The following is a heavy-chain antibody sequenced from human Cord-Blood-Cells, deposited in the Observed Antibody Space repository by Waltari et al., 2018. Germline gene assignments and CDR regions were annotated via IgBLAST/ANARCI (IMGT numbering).Heavy chain of an antibody. CDR2: INHSGSP. D-gene: IGHD2-21*02. V-gene: IGHV4-34*01. CDR1: GGSFRGYY. Sequence: QVQLQQWGAGLLKPSETLSLTCAVYGGSFRGYYWSWIRQPPGKGLEWIGEINHSGSPNYNPSLKSRVTIAVGTSKNQFSLKLSSVTAADTAVYYCARRHYTVVTPFDYWGQGTLVTVSS. CDR3: ARRHYTVVTPFDY. J-gene: IGHJ4*02.